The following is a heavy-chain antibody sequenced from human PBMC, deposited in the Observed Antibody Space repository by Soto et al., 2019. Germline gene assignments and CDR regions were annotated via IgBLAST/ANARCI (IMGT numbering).Heavy chain of an antibody. CDR3: ARDRNYHDRMDV. CDR2: IYHSGST. CDR1: GGSISSSNW. Sequence: PSETLSLTCAVSGGSISSSNWWSGVRQPPGKGLEGIGEIYHSGSTNYNPSLKSRVTISVDKSKNQFSLKLSSVTAADTAVYYCARDRNYHDRMDVWGQGTTVTVPS. V-gene: IGHV4-4*02. J-gene: IGHJ6*02.